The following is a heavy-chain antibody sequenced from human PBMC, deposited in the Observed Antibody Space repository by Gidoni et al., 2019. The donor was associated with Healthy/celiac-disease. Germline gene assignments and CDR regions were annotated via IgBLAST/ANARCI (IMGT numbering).Heavy chain of an antibody. V-gene: IGHV3-21*01. CDR2: MSSSSSYI. Sequence: EVQLVESGGGLVKPGGSLRLSCAASGFTFSSYSMNWVRQAPGKGLEWVSSMSSSSSYIYYADSVKGRFTISRDNAKNSLYLEMNSLRAEDTAVYYCVKGVADLGHYWGQGTLVTVSS. D-gene: IGHD2-15*01. CDR1: GFTFSSYS. CDR3: VKGVADLGHY. J-gene: IGHJ4*02.